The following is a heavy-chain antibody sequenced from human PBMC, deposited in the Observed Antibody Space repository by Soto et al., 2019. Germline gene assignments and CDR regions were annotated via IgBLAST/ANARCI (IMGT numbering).Heavy chain of an antibody. CDR1: GGSISSSSYY. J-gene: IGHJ6*02. Sequence: QLQLQESGPGLVKPSETLSLTCTVSGGSISSSSYYCGWIRQPPGKWLAWIGSIYYSGSTYYNPSLQSRVTISVDTSKNQFSQKLSSVTAADTAVYYCATPGSYSSSWFNQDVYYGMDDWGPGTTVTVSS. CDR2: IYYSGST. CDR3: ATPGSYSSSWFNQDVYYGMDD. D-gene: IGHD6-13*01. V-gene: IGHV4-39*01.